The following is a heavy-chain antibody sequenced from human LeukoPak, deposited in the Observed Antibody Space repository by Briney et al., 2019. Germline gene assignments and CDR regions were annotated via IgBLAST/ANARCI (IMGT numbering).Heavy chain of an antibody. D-gene: IGHD4-17*01. V-gene: IGHV4-30-4*08. CDR1: GGSISSSSYY. Sequence: SETLSLTCTVSGGSISSSSYYWGWIRQPPGKGLEWIGYIYYSGSTYYNPSLKSRVTISVDTSKNQFSLKLSSVTAADTAVYYCARDSGYGEPYYYYGMDVWGQGTTVTVSS. CDR3: ARDSGYGEPYYYYGMDV. J-gene: IGHJ6*02. CDR2: IYYSGST.